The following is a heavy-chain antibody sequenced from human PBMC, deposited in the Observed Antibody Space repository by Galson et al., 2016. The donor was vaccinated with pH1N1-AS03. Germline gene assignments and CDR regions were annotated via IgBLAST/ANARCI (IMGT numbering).Heavy chain of an antibody. J-gene: IGHJ6*02. Sequence: SVKVSCKASGYIFTGFYVHWVRQAPGQGLEWMGWINPNSGVTNYAQKFQAWATMTGDTSISTAYMELYGLKSDDTAVYYCARDPRGPCSSATCPTTYYFGMDVWGQGTTVIVSS. D-gene: IGHD1-26*01. CDR1: GYIFTGFY. V-gene: IGHV1-2*04. CDR3: ARDPRGPCSSATCPTTYYFGMDV. CDR2: INPNSGVT.